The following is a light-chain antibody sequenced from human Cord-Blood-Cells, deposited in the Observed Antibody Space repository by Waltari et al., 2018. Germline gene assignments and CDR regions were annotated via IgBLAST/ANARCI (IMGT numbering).Light chain of an antibody. Sequence: QSALPQPAPVSGSPGQSITISCTGTSRDVGGYNYFSWYQQHPGKAPKLMIYDVSNRPSGVSNRFSGSKSGNTASLTISGLQAEDEADYYCSSYTSSSTWVFGGGTKLTVL. CDR2: DVS. J-gene: IGLJ3*02. V-gene: IGLV2-14*01. CDR3: SSYTSSSTWV. CDR1: SRDVGGYNY.